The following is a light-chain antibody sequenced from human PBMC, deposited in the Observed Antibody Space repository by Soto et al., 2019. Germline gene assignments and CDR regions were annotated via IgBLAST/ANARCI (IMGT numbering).Light chain of an antibody. J-gene: IGKJ1*01. V-gene: IGKV1-6*01. CDR3: LQDFNYPWT. CDR1: QDIRND. CDR2: AAS. Sequence: AIQMTQSPSSLSASVGDRVTITCRASQDIRNDLGWYQQNPGKTPKLLIVAASSLQSGVPSRFSGSGSGTDFTLTISSLQPEDFATYYCLQDFNYPWTFGQGTKVEIE.